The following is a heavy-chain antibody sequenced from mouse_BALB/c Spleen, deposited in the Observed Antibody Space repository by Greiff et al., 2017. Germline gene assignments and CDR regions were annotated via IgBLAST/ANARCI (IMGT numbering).Heavy chain of an antibody. CDR1: GYTFTDYE. D-gene: IGHD2-4*01. V-gene: IGHV1-15*01. CDR3: TRGDYDGYYAMDY. CDR2: IDPETGGT. J-gene: IGHJ4*01. Sequence: VQLQQSGAELVRPGASVTLSCKASGYTFTDYEMHWVKQTPVHVLEWIGAIDPETGGTAYNQKFKGKATLTADKSSSTAYMELRSLTSEDSAVYYCTRGDYDGYYAMDYWGQGTSVTVSS.